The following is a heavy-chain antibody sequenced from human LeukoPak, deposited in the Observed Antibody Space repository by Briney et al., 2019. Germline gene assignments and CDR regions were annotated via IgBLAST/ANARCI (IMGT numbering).Heavy chain of an antibody. V-gene: IGHV3-7*01. CDR3: ARGIQTGVDWFDP. CDR1: GFTFSSYW. J-gene: IGHJ5*02. Sequence: GGSLRLSCAASGFTFSSYWMTWVRQAPGKGPGWVANIKQDGSDKYYVDSVKGRVTISRDNAKSSLYLQMNSLRAEDTAVYYCARGIQTGVDWFDPWGQGTLVTVSS. D-gene: IGHD1-14*01. CDR2: IKQDGSDK.